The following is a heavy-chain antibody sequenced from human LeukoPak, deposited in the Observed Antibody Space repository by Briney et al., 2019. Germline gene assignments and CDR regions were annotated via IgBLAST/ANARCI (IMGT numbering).Heavy chain of an antibody. CDR1: GFTFSSYT. Sequence: TTGGSLRLSCAASGFTFSSYTMNWVRQAPGKGLEWVSSISSSNTYIYYADSVKGRFTISRDNAKNSLFLQMNSLRAEDTAVYYCARQWDYGDRGGDYWGQGTLVTVSS. CDR3: ARQWDYGDRGGDY. J-gene: IGHJ4*02. V-gene: IGHV3-21*01. CDR2: ISSSNTYI. D-gene: IGHD4-17*01.